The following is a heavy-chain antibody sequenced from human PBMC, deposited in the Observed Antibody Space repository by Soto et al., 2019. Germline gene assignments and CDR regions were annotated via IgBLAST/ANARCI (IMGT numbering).Heavy chain of an antibody. CDR1: GYSFTSYW. Sequence: PGESLKISCKGSGYSFTSYWIGWVRQIPGKDLEWMGIIYPGDSDTRYSPSFQGQVTISADKSISTAYLQWSSLKASDTAMYYCARPHYYDSTPDYFDYWGQGTLVTVSS. V-gene: IGHV5-51*01. CDR3: ARPHYYDSTPDYFDY. J-gene: IGHJ4*02. D-gene: IGHD3-22*01. CDR2: IYPGDSDT.